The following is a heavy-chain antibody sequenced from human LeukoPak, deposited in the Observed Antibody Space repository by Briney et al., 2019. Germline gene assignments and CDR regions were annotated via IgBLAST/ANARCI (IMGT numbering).Heavy chain of an antibody. Sequence: GASVKVSCKASGYTFTGYYMHWVRQAPGQGLEWMGWINPNSGGTNYAQKFQGRVTMTRGTSISAAYMELSRLRSDDTAVYYCARGRLRGSSTSCYPFWGQGTLVTVSS. D-gene: IGHD2-2*01. CDR1: GYTFTGYY. J-gene: IGHJ4*02. CDR2: INPNSGGT. CDR3: ARGRLRGSSTSCYPF. V-gene: IGHV1-2*02.